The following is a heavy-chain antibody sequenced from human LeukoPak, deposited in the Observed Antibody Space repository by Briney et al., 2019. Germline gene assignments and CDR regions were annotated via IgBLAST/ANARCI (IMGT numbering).Heavy chain of an antibody. V-gene: IGHV1-69*01. Sequence: SVNVSCKASGGTFSSYAISWVGQAPGQGLEWMGGIIPIFGTANYAQKFQGRVTITADESTSTAYMELSSLRSEDTAVYYCARIGGYVTGGGDYWGQGTLVTVSS. CDR2: IIPIFGTA. D-gene: IGHD6-25*01. CDR1: GGTFSSYA. CDR3: ARIGGYVTGGGDY. J-gene: IGHJ4*02.